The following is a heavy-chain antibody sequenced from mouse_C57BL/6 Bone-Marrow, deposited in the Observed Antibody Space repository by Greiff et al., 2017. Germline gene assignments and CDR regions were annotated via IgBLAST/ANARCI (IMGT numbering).Heavy chain of an antibody. V-gene: IGHV3-8*01. Sequence: EVQVVESGPGLAKPSQSLSLTCSVTGYSITSDYWNWIRKFPGNKLEYMGYISYSGSTYYNPSLKSRISIKRDTTKNQYSLQWNSVTTEDTFTYYGARLSTTVFYLYFDGGGTGPTVT. CDR3: ARLSTTVFYLYFDG. J-gene: IGHJ1*03. CDR1: GYSITSDY. D-gene: IGHD1-1*01. CDR2: ISYSGST.